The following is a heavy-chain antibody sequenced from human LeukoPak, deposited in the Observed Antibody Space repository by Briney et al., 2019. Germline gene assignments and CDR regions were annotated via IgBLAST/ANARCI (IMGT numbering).Heavy chain of an antibody. J-gene: IGHJ4*02. Sequence: GRSLRLSCAASGFTFSSYAMHWVRQAPGKGLEWVAVISYDGSNKYYADSVKGRFTISRDNSKNTLYLQMNSLRAEDTAVYYCARGSGTIFGVVIYFDYWGQGTLVTVSS. D-gene: IGHD3-3*01. CDR3: ARGSGTIFGVVIYFDY. V-gene: IGHV3-30-3*01. CDR2: ISYDGSNK. CDR1: GFTFSSYA.